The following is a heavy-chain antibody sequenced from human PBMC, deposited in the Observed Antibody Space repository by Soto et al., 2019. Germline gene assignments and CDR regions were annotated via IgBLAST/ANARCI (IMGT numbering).Heavy chain of an antibody. Sequence: QVQLQESGPGLVKPSQTLSLTCTVSGGSISSGGYYWSWIRQHPGKGLEWIGYIYYSGSTYYNPSIKSRVTISVDTSKNQFSLKLSSVTAADTAVYYCARAGSSGYYYERAFDYWGQGTLVTVSS. J-gene: IGHJ4*02. D-gene: IGHD3-22*01. CDR1: GGSISSGGYY. CDR2: IYYSGST. CDR3: ARAGSSGYYYERAFDY. V-gene: IGHV4-31*03.